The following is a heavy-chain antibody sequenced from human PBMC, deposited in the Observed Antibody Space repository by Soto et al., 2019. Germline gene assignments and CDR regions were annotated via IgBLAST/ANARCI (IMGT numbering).Heavy chain of an antibody. J-gene: IGHJ6*02. Sequence: QVQLQQWGAGLLKPSETLSLTCAVYGGSFRGYYWSWIRQHPGKGLEWIGEINHSGSTNYNPSLNSRVTISVDTSKNQFSLKLSSVAAADTAVYYGARGGRGWYWFYYGMDVWGQGTTVTVSS. V-gene: IGHV4-34*01. D-gene: IGHD6-19*01. CDR1: GGSFRGYY. CDR2: INHSGST. CDR3: ARGGRGWYWFYYGMDV.